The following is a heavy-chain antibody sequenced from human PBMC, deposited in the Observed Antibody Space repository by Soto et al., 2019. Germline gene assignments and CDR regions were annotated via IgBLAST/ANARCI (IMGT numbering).Heavy chain of an antibody. CDR1: GFTFSMYG. J-gene: IGHJ4*02. V-gene: IGHV3-30*03. CDR3: ARDRRVIPDADMDY. CDR2: IYSDGSHQ. Sequence: QVQLVESGGGVVQPGSSLRLSCEASGFTFSMYGMHWVRQAPGKGLEWVGVIYSDGSHQYYGDSVKGRFTISRDNSNKMLYLQMTGLRLDDSALYYCARDRRVIPDADMDYWGQGVLVTVSS. D-gene: IGHD2-21*01.